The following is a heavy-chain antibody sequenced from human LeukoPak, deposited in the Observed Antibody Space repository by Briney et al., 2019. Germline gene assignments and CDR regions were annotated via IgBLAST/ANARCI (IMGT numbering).Heavy chain of an antibody. Sequence: KPSETLSLTCTVSGGSISSSSYYWGWIRQPPGKGLEWIGYIYYSGSTNYNPSLKSRVTISVDTSKNQFSLKLSSVTAADTAVYYCARVGYYGSGRHIDYWGQGTLVTVSS. J-gene: IGHJ4*02. CDR1: GGSISSSSYY. CDR2: IYYSGST. V-gene: IGHV4-61*05. D-gene: IGHD3-10*01. CDR3: ARVGYYGSGRHIDY.